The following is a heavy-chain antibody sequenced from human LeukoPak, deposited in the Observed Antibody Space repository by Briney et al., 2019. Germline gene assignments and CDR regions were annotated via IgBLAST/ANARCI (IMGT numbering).Heavy chain of an antibody. D-gene: IGHD2-15*01. Sequence: GASVKVSCKASGSTFTSYGISWVRQAPGQGLEWMGWISAYNGNTNYAQKLQGRVTMTTDTSTSTAYMELRSLRSDDTAVYYCAVYAPGYCSGGSCYSVIDYFDYWGQGTLVTVSS. CDR2: ISAYNGNT. CDR3: AVYAPGYCSGGSCYSVIDYFDY. V-gene: IGHV1-18*01. J-gene: IGHJ4*02. CDR1: GSTFTSYG.